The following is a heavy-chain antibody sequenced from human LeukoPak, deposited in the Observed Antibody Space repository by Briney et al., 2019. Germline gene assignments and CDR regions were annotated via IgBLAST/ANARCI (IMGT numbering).Heavy chain of an antibody. Sequence: SETLSLTCAVYGGSFSGYYWSWIRQPPGKGLEWIGEINHSGSTNYNPSLKSRVTISVDTSKNQFSLKLSSVTAADTAVYYCARPNYDFWSGHSSYVDVWGKGTTVTVSS. CDR1: GGSFSGYY. CDR3: ARPNYDFWSGHSSYVDV. CDR2: INHSGST. D-gene: IGHD3-3*01. J-gene: IGHJ6*03. V-gene: IGHV4-34*01.